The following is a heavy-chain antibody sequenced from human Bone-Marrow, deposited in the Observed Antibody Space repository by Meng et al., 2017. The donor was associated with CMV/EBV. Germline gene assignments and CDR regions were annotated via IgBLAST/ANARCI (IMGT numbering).Heavy chain of an antibody. V-gene: IGHV4-59*01. D-gene: IGHD3-22*01. CDR2: IYYSGST. J-gene: IGHJ6*02. Sequence: SETLSLTCTVSGGSISSYYWSWIRQPPGKGLEWIGYIYYSGSTNYNPSLKSRVTISVDTSKNQFSLKLSSVTAADTAVYYCARDWDSSGYNYYGMDVWGQGTTVTVSS. CDR3: ARDWDSSGYNYYGMDV. CDR1: GGSISSYY.